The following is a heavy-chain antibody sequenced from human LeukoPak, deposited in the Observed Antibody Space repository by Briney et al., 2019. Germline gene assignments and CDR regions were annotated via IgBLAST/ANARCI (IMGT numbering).Heavy chain of an antibody. CDR1: GFTFSSYA. Sequence: HAGGSLRLSCAASGFTFSSYAMHWVRQAPGKGLEWVAVISYDGSNKYYADSVKGRFTIYRDNSKNTLYLQMNSLRAEDTAVYYCAREDIVVVTASNSVYYYYYGMDVWGQGTTVTVSS. V-gene: IGHV3-30-3*01. J-gene: IGHJ6*02. CDR2: ISYDGSNK. D-gene: IGHD2-21*02. CDR3: AREDIVVVTASNSVYYYYYGMDV.